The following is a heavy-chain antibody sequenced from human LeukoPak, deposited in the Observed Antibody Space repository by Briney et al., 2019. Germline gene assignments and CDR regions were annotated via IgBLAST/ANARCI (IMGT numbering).Heavy chain of an antibody. Sequence: SQTLSLTCTVSGGSISSVDYYWSWIRQPPGKGLELIGYIYYSGSTYYNPSLKSRVTIPVDTSKNQFSLKLSSVTAADTAVYYCARVQAAADHNYYYYYYGMDVWGQGTTVTVSS. CDR1: GGSISSVDYY. CDR2: IYYSGST. J-gene: IGHJ6*02. CDR3: ARVQAAADHNYYYYYYGMDV. D-gene: IGHD6-13*01. V-gene: IGHV4-30-4*01.